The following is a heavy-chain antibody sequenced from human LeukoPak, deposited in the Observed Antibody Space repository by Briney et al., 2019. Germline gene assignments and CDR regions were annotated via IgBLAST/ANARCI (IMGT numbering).Heavy chain of an antibody. D-gene: IGHD2-2*01. J-gene: IGHJ3*02. CDR1: GGTFSSYA. CDR2: IIPILGIA. CDR3: ARDHPIGDCSSTSCYSLDAFDI. V-gene: IGHV1-69*04. Sequence: SVKVSCKASGGTFSSYAISWVRQAPGQGLEWMGRIIPILGIANYAQKLQGRVTITADKSTSTAFMELSSLRSEHTAVDYCARDHPIGDCSSTSCYSLDAFDIWGQGTMVTVSS.